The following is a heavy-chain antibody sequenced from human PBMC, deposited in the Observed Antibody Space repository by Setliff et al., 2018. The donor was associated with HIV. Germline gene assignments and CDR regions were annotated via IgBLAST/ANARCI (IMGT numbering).Heavy chain of an antibody. V-gene: IGHV3-7*01. CDR3: AKTPSSGWYSLYLDY. J-gene: IGHJ4*02. CDR1: GFTLRTYW. D-gene: IGHD6-19*01. Sequence: GGSLRLSCAASGFTLRTYWMSWVRQAPGKGLEWVANIKHDGSEKFCVDSVRGRFTISRDNAKNSLYLQMNSLRAEDAAVYYCAKTPSSGWYSLYLDYWGQGTLVTVSS. CDR2: IKHDGSEK.